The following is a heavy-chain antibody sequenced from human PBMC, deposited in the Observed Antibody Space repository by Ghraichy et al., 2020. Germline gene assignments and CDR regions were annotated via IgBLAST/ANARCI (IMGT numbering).Heavy chain of an antibody. Sequence: SETLSLTCAVYGGSFSGYYWSWIRQPPGKGLEWIGEINHSGSTNYNPSLKSRVTISVDTSKNQFSLKLSSVTAADTAVYYCARGPGTGTMNYYYMDVWGKGTTVTVSS. D-gene: IGHD1-7*01. V-gene: IGHV4-34*01. CDR1: GGSFSGYY. J-gene: IGHJ6*03. CDR3: ARGPGTGTMNYYYMDV. CDR2: INHSGST.